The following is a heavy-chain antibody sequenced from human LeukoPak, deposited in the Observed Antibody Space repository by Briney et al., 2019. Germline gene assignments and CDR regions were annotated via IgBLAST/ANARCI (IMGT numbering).Heavy chain of an antibody. Sequence: SETLSLTCTVSGYSISSGYYWGWIRQPPGKGLEWIGSIYHSGSTYYNPSLKSRVTISVDTSKNQFSLKLSSVTAADTAVYYCARERSYYDSSGRHYQGNAFDIWGQGTMVTVSS. D-gene: IGHD3-22*01. CDR3: ARERSYYDSSGRHYQGNAFDI. CDR2: IYHSGST. J-gene: IGHJ3*02. CDR1: GYSISSGYY. V-gene: IGHV4-38-2*02.